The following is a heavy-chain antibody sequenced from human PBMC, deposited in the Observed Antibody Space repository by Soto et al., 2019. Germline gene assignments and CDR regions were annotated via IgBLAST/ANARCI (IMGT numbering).Heavy chain of an antibody. J-gene: IGHJ6*02. Sequence: QVQLVQSGAEVKKPGSSVKVSCKASGGTFSSYAISWVRQAPGQGLEWMGGIIPIFGTANYAQKFQGRVTITAEESTSTAYMELSSLRSEDTAVYYCASRGYSYGPYYYYGMDVWGQGTTVTVSS. V-gene: IGHV1-69*01. D-gene: IGHD5-18*01. CDR1: GGTFSSYA. CDR2: IIPIFGTA. CDR3: ASRGYSYGPYYYYGMDV.